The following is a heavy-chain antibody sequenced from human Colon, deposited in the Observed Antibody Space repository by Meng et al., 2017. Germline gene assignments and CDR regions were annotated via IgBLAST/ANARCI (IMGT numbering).Heavy chain of an antibody. V-gene: IGHV3-11*01. CDR1: GFTFNDYY. Sequence: QVQLVESGGGLVKPGGSLRLSCAASGFTFNDYYMSWVRQVPGKGLESISYISHSGDIIYYSDSVEGRFTIPRDNAKNSLYLQMNSLRAEDTAVYYCARALYRTPCPLDYWGQGTLVTVSS. D-gene: IGHD1-26*01. CDR2: ISHSGDII. J-gene: IGHJ4*02. CDR3: ARALYRTPCPLDY.